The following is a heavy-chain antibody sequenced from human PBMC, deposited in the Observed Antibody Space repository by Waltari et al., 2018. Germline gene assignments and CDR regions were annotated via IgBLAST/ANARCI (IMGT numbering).Heavy chain of an antibody. J-gene: IGHJ4*02. CDR3: ARDLDGDSNLDY. CDR2: SRSKAKSYAT. CDR1: GAPSGFHD. Sequence: EVQLVESGGGLVQPCGCLRLSWAASGAPSGFHDMPWVAQAPEKGLEWIGRSRSKAKSYATEYAASVRGRFIISRDDSKNSLYLQMISLKTEDTAVYYCARDLDGDSNLDYWGQGTLVTVSS. D-gene: IGHD2-21*02. V-gene: IGHV3-72*01.